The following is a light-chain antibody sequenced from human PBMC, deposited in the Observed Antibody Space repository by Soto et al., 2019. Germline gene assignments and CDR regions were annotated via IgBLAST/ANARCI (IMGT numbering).Light chain of an antibody. Sequence: DIVMTQSPDSLAVSLGERATINCKSSQSVLYSSDNKNQLAWYQQKPGQPPKLLIYWASTRESGVPDRFSGSGSGTDFTLPISSLQAEDVAVYYCQQYYSVPVTFGGGTKVEIK. J-gene: IGKJ4*01. CDR2: WAS. CDR1: QSVLYSSDNKNQ. CDR3: QQYYSVPVT. V-gene: IGKV4-1*01.